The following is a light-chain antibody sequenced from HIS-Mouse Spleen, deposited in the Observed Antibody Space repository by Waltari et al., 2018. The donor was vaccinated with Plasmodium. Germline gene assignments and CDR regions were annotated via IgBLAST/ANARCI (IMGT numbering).Light chain of an antibody. V-gene: IGKV1-33*01. Sequence: SQMTQSPSSLSASVGDGVTITCTASQDISNYLNWYQQKPGKAPKLLIYDASNLQTGVPSRFSGSGSGTDFTFTISSLQPEDIATYYCQQYDNLPLTFGGGTKVEIK. CDR3: QQYDNLPLT. CDR2: DAS. J-gene: IGKJ4*01. CDR1: QDISNY.